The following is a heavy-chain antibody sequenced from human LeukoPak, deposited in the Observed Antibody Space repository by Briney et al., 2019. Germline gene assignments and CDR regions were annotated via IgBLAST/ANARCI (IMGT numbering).Heavy chain of an antibody. Sequence: GGSLRLSCAASGFIFSSYAMSWVRQAPGKGLEWVSAISGSGGSTYYADSVKGRFTISRDNSKNTLYLQMNSLRAEDTAVYYCAKDLNNGDYTFFDYWGQGTLVTVSS. J-gene: IGHJ4*02. CDR1: GFIFSSYA. CDR2: ISGSGGST. V-gene: IGHV3-23*01. CDR3: AKDLNNGDYTFFDY. D-gene: IGHD4-17*01.